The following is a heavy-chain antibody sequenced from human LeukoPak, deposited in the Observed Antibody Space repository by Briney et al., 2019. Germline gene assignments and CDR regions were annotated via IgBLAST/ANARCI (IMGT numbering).Heavy chain of an antibody. CDR3: ARAGATDAFDN. CDR2: ISSSSSYI. D-gene: IGHD1-26*01. J-gene: IGHJ3*02. Sequence: GGSLRLSCAASGFTFSSYSMNWVRQAPGKGLEWVSSISSSSSYIYYADSVKGRFTISRDNAKNSLYLQMNSLRAEDTAVYYCARAGATDAFDNWGQGTMVTVSS. V-gene: IGHV3-21*01. CDR1: GFTFSSYS.